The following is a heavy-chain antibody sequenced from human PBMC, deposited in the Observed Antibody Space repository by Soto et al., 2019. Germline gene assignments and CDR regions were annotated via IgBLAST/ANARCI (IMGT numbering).Heavy chain of an antibody. V-gene: IGHV4-4*02. CDR1: GGSISSSNW. CDR2: IYHSGST. Sequence: SETLSLTCAVSGGSISSSNWWSWVRQPPGKGLEWIGEIYHSGSTNYNPSLKSRVTISVDKSKNQFSLKLSSVTAADTAVYSCARERVVVVTSRGGLDYWGQGTLVTV. J-gene: IGHJ4*02. D-gene: IGHD3-22*01. CDR3: ARERVVVVTSRGGLDY.